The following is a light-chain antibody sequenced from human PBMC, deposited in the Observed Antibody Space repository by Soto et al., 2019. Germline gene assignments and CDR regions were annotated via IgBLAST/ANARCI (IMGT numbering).Light chain of an antibody. CDR1: QGVTTN. J-gene: IGKJ5*01. V-gene: IGKV3-15*01. Sequence: EIVMTQSPATLSVSPGERATLSCRAGQGVTTNFAWYQQKSGQSPRLLIYDVSIRATGVPARFSGTGSETDFTLTISGLQSEDSAVYLCQQYNNCPFSFGQGTRLEIK. CDR2: DVS. CDR3: QQYNNCPFS.